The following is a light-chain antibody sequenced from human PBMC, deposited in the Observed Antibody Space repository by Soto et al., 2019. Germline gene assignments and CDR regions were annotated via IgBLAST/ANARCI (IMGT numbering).Light chain of an antibody. J-gene: IGKJ1*01. Sequence: THSPATLSGSPGEIATLSVRASQSVNSNLAWYQQKLGQAPRVLIYGASLRATGIPDRFSGSGSGTDFTLTISRLEPEDLAVYYCQQYDGSVWTFGQGTKVDIK. CDR1: QSVNSN. CDR2: GAS. CDR3: QQYDGSVWT. V-gene: IGKV3-20*01.